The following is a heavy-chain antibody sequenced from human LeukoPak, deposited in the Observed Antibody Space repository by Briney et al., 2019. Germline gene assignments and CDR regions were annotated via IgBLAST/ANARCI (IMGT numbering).Heavy chain of an antibody. CDR2: ISGSGGTT. D-gene: IGHD2-2*02. J-gene: IGHJ4*02. CDR3: AKASRRHCGTTICYTLDY. Sequence: PGGSLRLSCAASGFTFSSYDMSWVRQAPGKGLEWVSTISGSGGTTNFADSVKGRFTISRENSKNTLYLQMNSLRAADTAKYYCAKASRRHCGTTICYTLDYGGQGTLVTVSA. V-gene: IGHV3-23*01. CDR1: GFTFSSYD.